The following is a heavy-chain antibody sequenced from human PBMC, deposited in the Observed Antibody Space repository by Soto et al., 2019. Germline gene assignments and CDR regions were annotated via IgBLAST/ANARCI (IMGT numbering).Heavy chain of an antibody. CDR3: AKDRGRIADNWFDP. CDR1: GFTFSNYG. Sequence: VQLVESGGGVVQPGRSLRLSCTASGFTFSNYGMHWVRQAPGKGLEWVAVISYDGTDKFYADSVKGRFTISRDSSKNTLFLQMNSLRTEDTAIYYCAKDRGRIADNWFDPWGQGTLVTVSS. J-gene: IGHJ5*02. D-gene: IGHD6-13*01. CDR2: ISYDGTDK. V-gene: IGHV3-30*18.